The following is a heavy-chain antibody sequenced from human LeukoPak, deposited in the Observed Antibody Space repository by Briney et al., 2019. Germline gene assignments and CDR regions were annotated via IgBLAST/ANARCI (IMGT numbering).Heavy chain of an antibody. J-gene: IGHJ4*02. CDR3: AREAGISIFGVLQPDTAG. CDR1: RFTFSSYG. CDR2: IRYDGSNK. D-gene: IGHD3-3*01. V-gene: IGHV3-30*02. Sequence: GGSLRLSCAASRFTFSSYGMHWVRQAPGKGLEGVAFIRYDGSNKYYADSVKGRFTISRDNSKNRLELQMNSLRAEDTAVYYCAREAGISIFGVLQPDTAGWGQGTLVTVSS.